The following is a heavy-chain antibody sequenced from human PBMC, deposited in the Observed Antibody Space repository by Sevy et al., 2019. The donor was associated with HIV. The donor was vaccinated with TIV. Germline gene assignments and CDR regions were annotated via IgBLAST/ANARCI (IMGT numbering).Heavy chain of an antibody. CDR1: GYTFTSYA. V-gene: IGHV1-3*01. J-gene: IGHJ6*02. CDR2: INAGNGNT. CDR3: ARLSIIPGAMPGYYYAMEV. Sequence: ASVKVSCKASGYTFTSYAIHWVRQAPGQRLQWMGWINAGNGNTKYSQKFQGRVTITMDTSAGTAYKELSSLRTEETAVYYYARLSIIPGAMPGYYYAMEVWGQGTTVTVSS. D-gene: IGHD2-2*01.